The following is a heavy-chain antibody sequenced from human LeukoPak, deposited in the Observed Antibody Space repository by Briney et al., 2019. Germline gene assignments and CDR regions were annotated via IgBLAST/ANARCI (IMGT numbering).Heavy chain of an antibody. D-gene: IGHD3-9*01. Sequence: ASVKVPCKAFGYTFTSNYMHWVRQAPGQGPEWMGVISPSGGSTTYAQKFRGRLTMTRDMSTSTVYMELSSLRSEDTAVYYCARGSRPVYNLLTGKRYFDYWGQGTLLTVSS. V-gene: IGHV1-46*01. CDR1: GYTFTSNY. J-gene: IGHJ4*02. CDR3: ARGSRPVYNLLTGKRYFDY. CDR2: ISPSGGST.